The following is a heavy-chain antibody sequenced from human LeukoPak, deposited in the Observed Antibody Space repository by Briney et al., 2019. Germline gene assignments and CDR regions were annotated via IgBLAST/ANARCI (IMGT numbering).Heavy chain of an antibody. V-gene: IGHV3-23*01. J-gene: IGHJ4*02. CDR1: GFTFTNYA. CDR2: IVGSGVST. Sequence: GGSLRLSCAASGFTFTNYAMSWVRQAPGKGREWVSAIVGSGVSTYYADSVKGRFTISRDNSKDTLYLQMNSLRAEDTAVYYCAKWGDYDVLTGYYDSDYWGQGTRVTVSS. CDR3: AKWGDYDVLTGYYDSDY. D-gene: IGHD3-9*01.